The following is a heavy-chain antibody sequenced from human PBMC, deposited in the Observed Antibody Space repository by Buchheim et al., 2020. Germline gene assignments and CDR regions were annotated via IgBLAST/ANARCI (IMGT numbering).Heavy chain of an antibody. D-gene: IGHD2-15*01. CDR2: ISYDGSNK. Sequence: QVQLVESGGGVVQPGRSLRLSCAASGFTFSSYAMHWVRQAPGKGLEWVAVISYDGSNKYYADSVKGRFTISRDNSKNTLYLQMNSLRAEDTALYYCASCVVVVAAIDYWGQGTL. CDR3: ASCVVVVAAIDY. CDR1: GFTFSSYA. V-gene: IGHV3-30*04. J-gene: IGHJ4*02.